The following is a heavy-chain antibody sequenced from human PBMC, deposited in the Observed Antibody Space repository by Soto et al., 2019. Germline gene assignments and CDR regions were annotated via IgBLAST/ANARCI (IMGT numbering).Heavy chain of an antibody. CDR3: SSGSWSAETFDV. CDR2: IIPMLTVT. V-gene: IGHV1-69*02. Sequence: QVHLVQSGAEVKKPGSSVKVSCKAAVGTFSTYTLIWVRQAPGQGLEWMGRIIPMLTVTNSAQKFQGRVTLTADKSTSTAFMELTSLRSDDTAVYYCSSGSWSAETFDVWGQGTMVTVSS. CDR1: VGTFSTYT. D-gene: IGHD2-2*01. J-gene: IGHJ3*01.